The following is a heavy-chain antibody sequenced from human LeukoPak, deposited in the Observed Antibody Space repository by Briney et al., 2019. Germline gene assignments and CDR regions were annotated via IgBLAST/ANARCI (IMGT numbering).Heavy chain of an antibody. Sequence: SETLSLTCTVSDGSISSYYWSWIGQPAGKGLEWIGRIFSTGSTNYNPSLKSRVTMSVDTSKNQFSLKLSSVTAADTAVYYCARVSTGGRYDYWGQGTLVTVSS. J-gene: IGHJ4*02. CDR3: ARVSTGGRYDY. V-gene: IGHV4-4*07. D-gene: IGHD1-14*01. CDR2: IFSTGST. CDR1: DGSISSYY.